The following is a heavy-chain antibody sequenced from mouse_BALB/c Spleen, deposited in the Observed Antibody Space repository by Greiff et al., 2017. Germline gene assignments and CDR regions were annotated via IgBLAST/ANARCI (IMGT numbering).Heavy chain of an antibody. CDR1: GYTFTSYW. Sequence: LQQPGSELVRPGASVKLSCKASGYTFTSYWMHWVKQRPGQGLEWIGNIYPGSGSTNYDEKFKSKATLTADKSSSTAYMQLNSLTSEDSAVYFCKRFMDYWGQGTTLTVSS. D-gene: IGHD1-1*01. CDR2: IYPGSGST. CDR3: KRFMDY. J-gene: IGHJ2*01. V-gene: IGHV1S22*01.